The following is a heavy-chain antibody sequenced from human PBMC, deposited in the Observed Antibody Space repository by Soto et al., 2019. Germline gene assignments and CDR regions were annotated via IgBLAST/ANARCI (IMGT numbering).Heavy chain of an antibody. CDR2: IYYSGST. CDR3: AREVAARLNWFDP. CDR1: VGSISSYY. V-gene: IGHV4-59*01. J-gene: IGHJ5*02. D-gene: IGHD6-6*01. Sequence: PSETLSLTCTVSVGSISSYYWSWIGQPPGKGLEWIGYIYYSGSTNYNPSLKSRVTISVDTSKNQFSLKLSSVTAADTAVYYCAREVAARLNWFDPWGQGTLVTVSS.